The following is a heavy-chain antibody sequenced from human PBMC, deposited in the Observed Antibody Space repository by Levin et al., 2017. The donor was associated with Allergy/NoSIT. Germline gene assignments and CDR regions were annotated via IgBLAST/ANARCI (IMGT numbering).Heavy chain of an antibody. CDR1: GGSITSGSYY. V-gene: IGHV4-61*01. Sequence: PSETLSLTCNVSGGSITSGSYYWSWIRQPPGRGLEWIGYIYYSGSFNYNPSLKSRVTISVDTSKNQFSLKLRSVTAADTAVYYCARDSLGYESGGYYVMGGRHIDYWGQGSLVTVSS. CDR3: ARDSLGYESGGYYVMGGRHIDY. J-gene: IGHJ4*02. CDR2: IYYSGSF. D-gene: IGHD3-22*01.